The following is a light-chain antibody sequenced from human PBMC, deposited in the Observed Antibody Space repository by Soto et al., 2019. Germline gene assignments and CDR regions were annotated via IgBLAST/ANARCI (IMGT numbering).Light chain of an antibody. CDR1: QAISNY. J-gene: IGKJ4*02. V-gene: IGKV1-33*01. Sequence: DIQMTQSPSSLSASVGDRVTITCQASQAISNYLNWYQQKPGQAPKLLIYDASNLETGVPSRFSGSGSGTDFTFTISSLQPEDIATYYCQQYDNLLTFGGGTKVEI. CDR3: QQYDNLLT. CDR2: DAS.